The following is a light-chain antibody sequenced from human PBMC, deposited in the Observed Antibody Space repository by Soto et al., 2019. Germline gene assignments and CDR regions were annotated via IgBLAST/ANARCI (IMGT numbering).Light chain of an antibody. CDR3: ATWDTSLTAVV. J-gene: IGLJ2*01. CDR1: SSNIGNNY. Sequence: QSVLTQPPSVSAAPGQMVTVSCSGGSSNIGNNYVSWYQHLPGIAPKLLIYDNNERPSGIPDRFSGSKSGTSATLGITGLQAGDEADYYCATWDTSLTAVVFGGGTQLTVL. CDR2: DNN. V-gene: IGLV1-51*01.